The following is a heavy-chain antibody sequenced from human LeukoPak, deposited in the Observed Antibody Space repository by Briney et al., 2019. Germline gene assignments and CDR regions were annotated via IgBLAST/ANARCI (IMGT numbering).Heavy chain of an antibody. Sequence: GGSLRLSCAASGFTFSSYSMNWVRQAPGKGLEWVSSISSSSSYIYYADSVKGRFTISRDNAKNSLYLQMNSLRAEDTAVYYCARDRGSGSYYGTFDYWGQGTLVTVSS. CDR1: GFTFSSYS. D-gene: IGHD1-26*01. CDR2: ISSSSSYI. J-gene: IGHJ4*02. V-gene: IGHV3-21*01. CDR3: ARDRGSGSYYGTFDY.